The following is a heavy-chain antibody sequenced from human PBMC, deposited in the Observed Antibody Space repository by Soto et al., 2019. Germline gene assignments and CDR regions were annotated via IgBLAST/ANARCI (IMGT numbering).Heavy chain of an antibody. Sequence: PGGSLRLSCAASGFTFSSYAMHWVRQAPGKGLEWVAVISYDGSNKYYADSVKGRFTISRDNSKNTLYLQMNSLRAEDTAVYYCARAQYYDIFTGYYTPDSHFDFWGQGTLVTVSS. J-gene: IGHJ4*02. V-gene: IGHV3-30-3*01. CDR3: ARAQYYDIFTGYYTPDSHFDF. CDR1: GFTFSSYA. CDR2: ISYDGSNK. D-gene: IGHD3-9*01.